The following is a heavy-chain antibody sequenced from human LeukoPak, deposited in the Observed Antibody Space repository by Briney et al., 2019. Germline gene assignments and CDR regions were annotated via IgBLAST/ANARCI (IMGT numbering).Heavy chain of an antibody. CDR1: GFTFSSYA. Sequence: GGSLRLSCAASGFTFSSYAMHWVRQAPGKGLEYVSAISSNGGSTSYANSVKGRFTISRDNSKNTLYLQMNSLRAEDTAVYYCAKAGSGWYRDTFDYWGQGTLVTVSS. J-gene: IGHJ4*02. V-gene: IGHV3-64*01. D-gene: IGHD6-19*01. CDR2: ISSNGGST. CDR3: AKAGSGWYRDTFDY.